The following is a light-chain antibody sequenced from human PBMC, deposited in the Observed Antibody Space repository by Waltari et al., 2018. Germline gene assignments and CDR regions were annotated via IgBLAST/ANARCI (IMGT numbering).Light chain of an antibody. CDR2: GAS. J-gene: IGKJ1*01. V-gene: IGKV3-15*01. CDR3: QQYNNWLWT. Sequence: ERVMTQSPATLSVSTGERATLSCRASQSVSNNLAWYQQKPGQAPRLLIYGASTRATDIPARFSGSGSGTEFTLTISSLQSEDFAVYYCQQYNNWLWTFGQGTKVEVK. CDR1: QSVSNN.